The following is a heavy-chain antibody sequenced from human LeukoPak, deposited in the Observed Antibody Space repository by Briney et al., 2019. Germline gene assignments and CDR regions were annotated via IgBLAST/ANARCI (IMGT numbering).Heavy chain of an antibody. CDR2: INPNSGGT. Sequence: ASVKVSCKASGYTFTGYYMHWVRQAPGQGLEWMGWINPNSGGTNYAQKFQGRVTMTRDMSTSTDCMELSSLRSEDTAVYYCARDNSVGDYAWWFDPWGQGTLVTVSS. V-gene: IGHV1-2*02. CDR1: GYTFTGYY. J-gene: IGHJ5*02. D-gene: IGHD1-26*01. CDR3: ARDNSVGDYAWWFDP.